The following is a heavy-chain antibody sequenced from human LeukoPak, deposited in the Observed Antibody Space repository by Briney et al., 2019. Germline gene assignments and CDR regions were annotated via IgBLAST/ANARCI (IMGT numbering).Heavy chain of an antibody. D-gene: IGHD3-22*01. Sequence: GGTLRLSCAASGFTFSSYGMSWVRQAPGKGLEWVSAISGSGGSTYYADSVKGRFTISRDNSKNTLYLQMNSLRAEDTAVYYCAKDIYYDSSGYYYGDDAFDIWGQGTMVTVSS. J-gene: IGHJ3*02. CDR2: ISGSGGST. CDR1: GFTFSSYG. CDR3: AKDIYYDSSGYYYGDDAFDI. V-gene: IGHV3-23*01.